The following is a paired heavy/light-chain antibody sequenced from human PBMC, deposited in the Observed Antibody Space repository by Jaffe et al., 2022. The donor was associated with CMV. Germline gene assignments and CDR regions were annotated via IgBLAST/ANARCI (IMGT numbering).Light chain of an antibody. J-gene: IGKJ5*01. CDR1: QSVFSNY. CDR3: QQYGSSPPIT. CDR2: GAS. V-gene: IGKV3-20*01. Sequence: IVLTQSPGTLSLSPGERATLSCRASQSVFSNYLAWYQQKPGQAPRILIYGASIRATGIPDRFSGSGSGTDFTLTISRLEPDDFAVYYCQQYGSSPPITFGQGTRLDIK.
Heavy chain of an antibody. D-gene: IGHD5-12*01. CDR1: GYTFSDSY. CDR3: AKGRLNYGHDRFDY. J-gene: IGHJ4*02. Sequence: QVQLVQSGAEVRRPGASVRVSCKTSGYTFSDSYMHWVRQAPGQGLEWMGWIIPQSGDTSYAQKFQGSVTLTTDPSISTAYMELSSLTSDDTAVYYCAKGRLNYGHDRFDYWGQGTLVTVSS. CDR2: IIPQSGDT. V-gene: IGHV1-2*02.